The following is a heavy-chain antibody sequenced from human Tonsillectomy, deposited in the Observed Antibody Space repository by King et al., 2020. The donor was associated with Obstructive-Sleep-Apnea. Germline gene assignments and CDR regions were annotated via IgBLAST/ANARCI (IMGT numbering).Heavy chain of an antibody. D-gene: IGHD3-10*01. Sequence: QLVQSGGGLVQPGRSLRLSCAASGFTFDDYAMHWVRQAPGKGLEWVSGINWNSGRIGYADSVKDRFTISRDNARNSLYLQMNSLRVEDTALYYCAKGAYGSGSYVHYNWFDPWGQGTLVTVSS. CDR2: INWNSGRI. CDR1: GFTFDDYA. V-gene: IGHV3-9*01. CDR3: AKGAYGSGSYVHYNWFDP. J-gene: IGHJ5*02.